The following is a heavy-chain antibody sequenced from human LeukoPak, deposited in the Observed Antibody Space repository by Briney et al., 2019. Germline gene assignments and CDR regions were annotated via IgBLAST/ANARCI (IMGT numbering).Heavy chain of an antibody. J-gene: IGHJ6*03. CDR3: ARDIREWLSPSYYYYYMDV. CDR1: GFTFDDYA. V-gene: IGHV3-43D*03. D-gene: IGHD3-3*01. CDR2: ISWDGGST. Sequence: PGGSLRLSCAASGFTFDDYAMHWVRQAPGKGLEGVPLISWDGGSTYYADSVKGRFTISRDNAKNTLYLQMNSLRAEDTAVYYCARDIREWLSPSYYYYYMDVWGKGTTVTISS.